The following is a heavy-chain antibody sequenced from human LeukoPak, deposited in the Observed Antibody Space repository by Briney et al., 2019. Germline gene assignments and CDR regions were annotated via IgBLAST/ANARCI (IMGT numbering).Heavy chain of an antibody. CDR1: GGTFSSYA. CDR3: ARRLQGALIDY. J-gene: IGHJ4*02. V-gene: IGHV1-69*13. CDR2: IVPIFGTA. D-gene: IGHD4-11*01. Sequence: SVKVSCKASGGTFSSYAISWVRQAPGQGLEWMGGIVPIFGTANYAQKFQGRVTITADGSTSTAYMELSSLRSEDTAVYYCARRLQGALIDYWGQGTLVTVSS.